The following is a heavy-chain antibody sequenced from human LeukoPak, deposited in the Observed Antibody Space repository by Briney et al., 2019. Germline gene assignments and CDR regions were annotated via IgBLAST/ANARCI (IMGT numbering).Heavy chain of an antibody. V-gene: IGHV3-23*01. Sequence: GGSLRLSCAASGFTFSNYAMSWVRQAPGKGLEWVSAMSGSGGSTYYADSVKGRFTISRDNAKSTLYLQMNSLRAEDTAVYYCARVRAARLPDYWGQGTLVTVSS. J-gene: IGHJ4*02. CDR1: GFTFSNYA. CDR3: ARVRAARLPDY. D-gene: IGHD6-6*01. CDR2: MSGSGGST.